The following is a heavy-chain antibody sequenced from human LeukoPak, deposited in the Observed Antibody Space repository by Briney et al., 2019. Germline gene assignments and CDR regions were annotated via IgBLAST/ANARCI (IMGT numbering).Heavy chain of an antibody. CDR3: AKDRQQLVYYFDY. CDR1: GFTFSSYA. J-gene: IGHJ4*02. D-gene: IGHD6-13*01. Sequence: GGSLRLSCAASGFTFSSYAMSWVRQAPGKGLEWVSAISGSGGSTYYADSVKGRLTISRDNSKNTLYLQMNSLRAEDTAVYYCAKDRQQLVYYFDYWGQGTLVTVSS. V-gene: IGHV3-23*01. CDR2: ISGSGGST.